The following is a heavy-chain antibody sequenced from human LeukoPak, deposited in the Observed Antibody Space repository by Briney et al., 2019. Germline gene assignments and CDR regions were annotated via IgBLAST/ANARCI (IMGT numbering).Heavy chain of an antibody. Sequence: ASVKVSCKASGYTFTSYYMRWVRQAPGQGLEWMGIINPSGGSTSYAQKFQGRVTMTRDTSTSTVYMELSSLRSEDTAVYYCARGRIAARPSGWFDPWGQGTLVTVSS. D-gene: IGHD6-6*01. CDR1: GYTFTSYY. CDR3: ARGRIAARPSGWFDP. CDR2: INPSGGST. J-gene: IGHJ5*02. V-gene: IGHV1-46*01.